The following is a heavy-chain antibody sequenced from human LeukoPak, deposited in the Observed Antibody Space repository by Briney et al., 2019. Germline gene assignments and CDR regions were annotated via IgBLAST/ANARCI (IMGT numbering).Heavy chain of an antibody. CDR2: IYSSGST. J-gene: IGHJ3*02. Sequence: PSETLSLTCTVSGDSISRSSYYWGWIRQPPGKGLEWVANIYSSGSTYYNPSLKSRVTISVDTSKNQVALKLSSVTAADTAVYYCASPPNPDILTGYYSVQPGDAFDIWGQGTMVTVSS. CDR1: GDSISRSSYY. D-gene: IGHD3-9*01. V-gene: IGHV4-39*01. CDR3: ASPPNPDILTGYYSVQPGDAFDI.